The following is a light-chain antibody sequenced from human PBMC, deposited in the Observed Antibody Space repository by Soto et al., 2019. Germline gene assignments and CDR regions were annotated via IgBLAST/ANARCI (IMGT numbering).Light chain of an antibody. Sequence: QSVLTQPPSASGSPGQSVTISCTGTINDVGSYNYVSWYQQYPGRAPKLVIYDVTQRPSGVPDRFSGSKSANTASLTISGLLADDEADYYCFSYAGSNTMIFGGGTKLTVL. CDR3: FSYAGSNTMI. CDR2: DVT. J-gene: IGLJ2*01. CDR1: INDVGSYNY. V-gene: IGLV2-8*01.